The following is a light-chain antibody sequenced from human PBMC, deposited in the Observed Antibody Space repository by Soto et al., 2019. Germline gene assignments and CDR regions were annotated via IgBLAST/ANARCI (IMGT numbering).Light chain of an antibody. CDR2: GAS. J-gene: IGKJ1*01. Sequence: DIQMTQSPSSLSASVGDRVTITCRASQSITIYLNWYQQKPGEAPNLLIFGASTLQSGVPSRFSGSGSGTDFTLTISSLQPEDFATYYCQQSYSTLWTFGQGTKWIS. V-gene: IGKV1-39*01. CDR1: QSITIY. CDR3: QQSYSTLWT.